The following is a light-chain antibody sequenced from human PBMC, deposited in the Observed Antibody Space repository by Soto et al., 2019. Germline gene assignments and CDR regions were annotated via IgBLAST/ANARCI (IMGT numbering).Light chain of an antibody. CDR2: DVS. CDR1: SSDVGGYNY. V-gene: IGLV2-14*01. CDR3: SSYAINSTLL. J-gene: IGLJ2*01. Sequence: QSVLTQPASVYGSSGLSITISCTGTSSDVGGYNYVSWYQQHPGKAPKLMVYDVSNRPPGVSNRFSGSKSGNTASLTISGLQAEDEADYHCSSYAINSTLLFGGGTKLTVL.